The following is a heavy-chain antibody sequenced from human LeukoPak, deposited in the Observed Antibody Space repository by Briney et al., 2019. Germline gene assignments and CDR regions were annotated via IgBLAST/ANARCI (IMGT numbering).Heavy chain of an antibody. CDR2: IYSDGRT. V-gene: IGHV3-53*01. J-gene: IGHJ4*02. CDR1: GFAVSSNY. D-gene: IGHD4-17*01. Sequence: GGSLRLSCAVSGFAVSSNYMSWVRQAPGKGLEWVSIIYSDGRTYYADSVKGRFTVSRDNSKNTLYLKMNSLRAEDTAVYYCARNKWGDYTGSDYWGQGTLVTVSS. CDR3: ARNKWGDYTGSDY.